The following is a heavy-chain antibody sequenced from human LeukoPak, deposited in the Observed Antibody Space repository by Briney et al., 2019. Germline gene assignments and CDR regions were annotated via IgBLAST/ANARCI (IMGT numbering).Heavy chain of an antibody. J-gene: IGHJ4*02. CDR2: IYPGDSDS. V-gene: IGHV5-51*01. Sequence: GESLKISCKGSGYSFISYWIGWVRQMPGKGLEWMGIIYPGDSDSKHSPSFQGQVTISADKSISTAYLQRSSLKASDTAMYYCASGTMVRGAKGYFDYWGQGTLVTVSS. CDR3: ASGTMVRGAKGYFDY. CDR1: GYSFISYW. D-gene: IGHD3-10*01.